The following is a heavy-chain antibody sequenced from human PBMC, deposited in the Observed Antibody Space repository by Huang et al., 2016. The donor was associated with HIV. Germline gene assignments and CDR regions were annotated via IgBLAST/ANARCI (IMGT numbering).Heavy chain of an antibody. V-gene: IGHV3-49*03. D-gene: IGHD4-17*01. J-gene: IGHJ6*03. CDR3: SPSGDDYFYFYMDV. CDR1: GFIFNDFA. Sequence: QLVESGGDSVQSGRSLRLSCRGSGFIFNDFAINWFRQSPGKGLEWIGVVISKAFGVASKSAPSVKDRFTVSRDEAKNVAFLQMDNLQVDDTAIYYCSPSGDDYFYFYMDVWGNGTTVIVS. CDR2: VISKAFGVAS.